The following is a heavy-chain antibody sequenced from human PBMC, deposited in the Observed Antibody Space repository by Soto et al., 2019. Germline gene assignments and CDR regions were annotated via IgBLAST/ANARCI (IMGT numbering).Heavy chain of an antibody. J-gene: IGHJ5*02. D-gene: IGHD4-17*01. Sequence: QVQLVQSGAEVKKPGASVKVSCKASGYTFTSYGISWVRQAPGQGLEWMGWISDYNSNTNYAQKLQGRVTMTTDTSTSTAYMELRSLRSDDTAVYYCARDEERTVTPAKPVFDPWGQGTLVTVSS. CDR3: ARDEERTVTPAKPVFDP. CDR1: GYTFTSYG. CDR2: ISDYNSNT. V-gene: IGHV1-18*01.